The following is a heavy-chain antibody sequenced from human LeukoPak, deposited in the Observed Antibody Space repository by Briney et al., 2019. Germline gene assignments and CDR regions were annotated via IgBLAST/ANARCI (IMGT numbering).Heavy chain of an antibody. D-gene: IGHD1-26*01. J-gene: IGHJ4*02. V-gene: IGHV1-3*01. CDR2: INAGNGNT. CDR1: GYTFTSYA. Sequence: ASVKVSCTASGYTFTSYAMHWVRQAPGQRLEWMGWINAGNGNTKYSQKFQGRVTMTRDTSTSTVYMELSSLRSEDTAVYYCARSYSGSYWAHYWGQGTLVTVSS. CDR3: ARSYSGSYWAHY.